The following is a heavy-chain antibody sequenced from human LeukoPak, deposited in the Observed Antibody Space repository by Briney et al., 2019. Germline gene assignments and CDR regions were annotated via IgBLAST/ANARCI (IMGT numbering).Heavy chain of an antibody. Sequence: SETLSLTCSVSGGSISSLYWSWIRQPPGKGLEWIGYIYYTGSTNYNPSLKSRITMFVDMSKNQFSLRLSSVTAADTAVYYCARHRAYSSSSPFDYWGQGTLVTVSS. V-gene: IGHV4-59*08. CDR2: IYYTGST. CDR1: GGSISSLY. CDR3: ARHRAYSSSSPFDY. D-gene: IGHD6-6*01. J-gene: IGHJ4*02.